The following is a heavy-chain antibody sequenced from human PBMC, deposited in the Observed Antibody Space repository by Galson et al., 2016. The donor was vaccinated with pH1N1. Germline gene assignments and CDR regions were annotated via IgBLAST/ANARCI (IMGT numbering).Heavy chain of an antibody. V-gene: IGHV3-9*01. Sequence: LRLSCAASGFTFRDYSMHWVRQAPGKGLEWVSGISRNSDNIGYADSVKGRVTISRDNAKNSLYLQMNSLRTEDTALYYCTKDSGSYCGGDCRRGAFDFWGQGTRVTVSS. J-gene: IGHJ3*01. CDR2: ISRNSDNI. D-gene: IGHD2-21*02. CDR1: GFTFRDYS. CDR3: TKDSGSYCGGDCRRGAFDF.